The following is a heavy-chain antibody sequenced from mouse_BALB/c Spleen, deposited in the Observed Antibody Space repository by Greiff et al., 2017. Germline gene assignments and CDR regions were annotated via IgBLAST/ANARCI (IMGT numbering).Heavy chain of an antibody. CDR2: IDPANGNT. J-gene: IGHJ1*01. CDR3: AGGDWYFDD. CDR1: GFNIKDTY. V-gene: IGHV14-3*02. Sequence: VQLQQSGAELVKPGASVKLSCTASGFNIKDTYMHWVKQRPEQGLEWIGRIDPANGNTKYDPKFQGKATITADTSSNTAYLQLSSLTSEDTAVYYCAGGDWYFDDWGAGTTVTVSS.